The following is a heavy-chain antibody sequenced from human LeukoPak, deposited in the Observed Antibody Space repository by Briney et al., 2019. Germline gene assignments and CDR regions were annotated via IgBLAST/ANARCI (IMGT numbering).Heavy chain of an antibody. J-gene: IGHJ5*02. Sequence: PSETLSLTCTVSGGSISTYYWSWIRQPPGKGLERIGYIYYSGSTNYNPSLKSRVTISVDTSKNQFSLKLSSVTAADTAVYYCARSVAGTATSWGQGTLVTVSS. CDR3: ARSVAGTATS. V-gene: IGHV4-59*01. CDR1: GGSISTYY. D-gene: IGHD6-19*01. CDR2: IYYSGST.